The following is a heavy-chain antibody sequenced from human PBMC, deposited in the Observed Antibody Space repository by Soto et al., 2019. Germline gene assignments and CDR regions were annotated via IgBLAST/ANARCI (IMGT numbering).Heavy chain of an antibody. CDR2: IKQDGSEK. D-gene: IGHD3-16*02. CDR1: GFTFSSYW. CDR3: ARENPVLDDYIWGSYRYLGAFDY. V-gene: IGHV3-7*01. J-gene: IGHJ4*02. Sequence: GGSLRLSCAASGFTFSSYWMSWVRQAPGKGLEWVANIKQDGSEKYYVDSVKGRFTISRDNAMNSLYLQMNSLRAEDTAVYYCARENPVLDDYIWGSYRYLGAFDYWGQGTLVTVSS.